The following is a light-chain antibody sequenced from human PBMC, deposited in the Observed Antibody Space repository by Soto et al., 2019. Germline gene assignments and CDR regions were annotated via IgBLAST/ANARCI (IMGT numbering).Light chain of an antibody. V-gene: IGKV1-5*03. CDR1: QSITDW. Sequence: DIQMTQSTSTLSASVGDRVTITCRANQSITDWLAWYQQKPGKAPKFLIYKASNLEGGVPSRFSGSGSGTEFTLTISSVQPDDFATYYRQYWYDYSLTFGQGTKVEIK. J-gene: IGKJ1*01. CDR2: KAS. CDR3: QYWYDYSLT.